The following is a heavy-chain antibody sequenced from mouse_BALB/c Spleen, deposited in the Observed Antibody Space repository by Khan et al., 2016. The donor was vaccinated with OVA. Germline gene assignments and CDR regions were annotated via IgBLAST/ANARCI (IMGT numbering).Heavy chain of an antibody. V-gene: IGHV9-3-1*01. J-gene: IGHJ4*01. Sequence: QIQLVQSGPELKKPGETVKISCKASGYTFTNYGMNWVKQAPGKDLKWMGWINTYTGEPTYADDFKGRFAFSLETSASTAYLKINNLKNEDTATYCCARGGYNGTMDSWGQGTSVTVSS. CDR2: INTYTGEP. CDR3: ARGGYNGTMDS. D-gene: IGHD6-1*01. CDR1: GYTFTNYG.